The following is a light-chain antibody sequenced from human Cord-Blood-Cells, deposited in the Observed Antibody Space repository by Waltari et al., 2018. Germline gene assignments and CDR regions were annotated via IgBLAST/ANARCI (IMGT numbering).Light chain of an antibody. V-gene: IGKV1-5*03. J-gene: IGKJ2*01. CDR1: QSMSSW. CDR2: KAS. Sequence: DIQMTQSPPTLSPSVGDRVTTSCRPGQSMSSWLAWYQQKPGKAPKLLIYKASSLESGVTSRFSGSGSGTEFTLTISSLQPDDFATYYCQQYNSYSYTFGQGTKLEIK. CDR3: QQYNSYSYT.